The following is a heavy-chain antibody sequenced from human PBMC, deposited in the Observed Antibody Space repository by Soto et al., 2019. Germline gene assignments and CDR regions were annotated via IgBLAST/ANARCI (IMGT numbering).Heavy chain of an antibody. J-gene: IGHJ6*02. V-gene: IGHV4-61*01. CDR2: IYYSGST. Sequence: QVQLQESGPGLVKPSETLSLTCTVSGGSVSSGSYYWSWIRQPPGKGLEWIGYIYYSGSTNYNPSLESRVTISVDTSKNQFSLKLSSVTAADTAVYYCARGTVVPAAGEGYYYYGMDVWGQGTTVTVSS. D-gene: IGHD2-2*01. CDR3: ARGTVVPAAGEGYYYYGMDV. CDR1: GGSVSSGSYY.